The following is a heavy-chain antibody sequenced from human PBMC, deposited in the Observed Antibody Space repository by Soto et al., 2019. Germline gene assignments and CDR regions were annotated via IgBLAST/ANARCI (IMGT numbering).Heavy chain of an antibody. Sequence: GGSLRLSCAASGFTFSSYGMHWVRQAPGKGLEWVAVIWYDGSNKYYADSVKGRFTISRDNSKNTLYLQMNSLRAEDTAVYYCASSSALDGDYYYYYYMDVWGKGTTVTVSS. CDR2: IWYDGSNK. CDR1: GFTFSSYG. CDR3: ASSSALDGDYYYYYYMDV. D-gene: IGHD6-6*01. V-gene: IGHV3-33*01. J-gene: IGHJ6*03.